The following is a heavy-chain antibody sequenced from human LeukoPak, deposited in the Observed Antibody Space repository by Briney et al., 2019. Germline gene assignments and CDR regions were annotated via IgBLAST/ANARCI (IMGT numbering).Heavy chain of an antibody. Sequence: GRSLRLSCVASGITFSTYGMSWVRQAPGKGLEWVSAIRGAGDITDYADSVKGRFTISRDNSKNMLYLQMSSLRADDTAIYYCAKAPYGSGSYYVNLWGQGTLVTVSS. CDR2: IRGAGDIT. CDR1: GITFSTYG. V-gene: IGHV3-23*01. D-gene: IGHD3-10*01. CDR3: AKAPYGSGSYYVNL. J-gene: IGHJ5*02.